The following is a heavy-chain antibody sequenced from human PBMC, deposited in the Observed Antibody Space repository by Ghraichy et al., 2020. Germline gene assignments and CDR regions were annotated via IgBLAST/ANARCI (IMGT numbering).Heavy chain of an antibody. V-gene: IGHV3-23*01. CDR1: GFTFRSYA. Sequence: GGSLRLSCAASGFTFRSYAMSWVRQAPGKGLEWVSAISGSGGSTYYADSVMGRFTISRDNSKNTLYLQMNSLRAEDTAVYYCAKDRWRLGRGSHIRAFDYWGQGTLVTVSS. CDR3: AKDRWRLGRGSHIRAFDY. CDR2: ISGSGGST. D-gene: IGHD3-10*01. J-gene: IGHJ4*02.